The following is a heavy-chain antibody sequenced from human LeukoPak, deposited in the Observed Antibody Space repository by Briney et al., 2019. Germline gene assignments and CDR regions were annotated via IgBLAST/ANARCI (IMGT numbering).Heavy chain of an antibody. CDR1: GFTFSSYE. CDR3: ARVARGVATIHPHFDY. Sequence: GGSLRLSCAASGFTFSSYEMNWVRQAPGKGLEWVSYISSSGSTIYYADSVKGRFTISRDNAKNSLYLQMNSLRAEDTAVYYCARVARGVATIHPHFDYWGQGTLVTVSS. J-gene: IGHJ4*02. CDR2: ISSSGSTI. D-gene: IGHD5-24*01. V-gene: IGHV3-48*03.